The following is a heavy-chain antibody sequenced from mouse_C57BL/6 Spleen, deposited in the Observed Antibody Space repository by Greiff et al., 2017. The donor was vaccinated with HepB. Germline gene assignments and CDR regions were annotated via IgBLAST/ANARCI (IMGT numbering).Heavy chain of an antibody. CDR1: VYTFTSYW. V-gene: IGHV1-64*01. Sequence: VQLQQPGAELVKPGASVELSCKASVYTFTSYWMHWVKQRPGQGLEWIGMIHPNSGSTNYNEKFKSKATLTVDQSSSTAYMQLSSLTSEDSAVYYCARSYYYGIGDYWGQGTTLTVSS. CDR3: ARSYYYGIGDY. J-gene: IGHJ2*01. CDR2: IHPNSGST. D-gene: IGHD1-1*01.